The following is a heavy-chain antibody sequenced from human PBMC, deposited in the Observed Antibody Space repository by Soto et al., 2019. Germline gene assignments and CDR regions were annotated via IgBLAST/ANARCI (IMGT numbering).Heavy chain of an antibody. CDR2: IYYSGST. J-gene: IGHJ6*02. Sequence: SETLSLTCTVSGGSIGTYYWSWIRQPPGKGLEWIGYIYYSGSTNYNPSLKSRVTISVDTSKNQFSLKLSSVTAADTAVYYCARVSNYYYYGMDVWGQGTTVTVSS. CDR3: ARVSNYYYYGMDV. D-gene: IGHD4-4*01. CDR1: GGSIGTYY. V-gene: IGHV4-59*01.